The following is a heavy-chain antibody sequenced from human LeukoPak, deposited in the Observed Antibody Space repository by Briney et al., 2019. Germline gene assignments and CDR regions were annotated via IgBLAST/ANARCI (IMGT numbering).Heavy chain of an antibody. CDR3: ATSPIKVVPAAVAPPILYYYYYGMDV. Sequence: SQTLSLTCAVSGGSISSGGYSWSWIPQPPGKGLEWIGYIYHSGSTYYHPSLKSRVTISVDRSKNQFSLKLSSVTAADTAVYYRATSPIKVVPAAVAPPILYYYYYGMDVWGQATTVTVSS. J-gene: IGHJ6*02. D-gene: IGHD2-2*01. CDR2: IYHSGST. CDR1: GGSISSGGYS. V-gene: IGHV4-30-2*01.